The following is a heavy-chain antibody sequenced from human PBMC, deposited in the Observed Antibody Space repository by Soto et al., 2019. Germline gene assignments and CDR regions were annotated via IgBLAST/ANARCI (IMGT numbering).Heavy chain of an antibody. V-gene: IGHV1-2*02. D-gene: IGHD3-22*01. J-gene: IGHJ6*02. CDR3: ARVGGYDSSGYSYYYGMDV. Sequence: ASVKVPCKASGYTFTGHYMHSVRQPPGQGLEWMGWINPNSGGTNYAQKFQGRVAMTRDTSISTAYMELSRLRSDDTAVYYCARVGGYDSSGYSYYYGMDVWGQGTTVTVSS. CDR2: INPNSGGT. CDR1: GYTFTGHY.